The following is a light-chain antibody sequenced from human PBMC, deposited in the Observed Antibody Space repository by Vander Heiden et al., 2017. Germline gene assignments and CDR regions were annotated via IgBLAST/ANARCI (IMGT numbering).Light chain of an antibody. CDR2: QDS. V-gene: IGLV3-1*01. CDR1: KLEDKY. CDR3: QAWDSSTVV. J-gene: IGLJ2*01. Sequence: SYELTQPPSVSVSPGQTASITCSGDKLEDKYACWYQQKPGQSPVLVIYQDSKRPSGIPERFSGSNSGNTATLTISGTQAMGEADYYCQAWDSSTVVFGGGTKLTVL.